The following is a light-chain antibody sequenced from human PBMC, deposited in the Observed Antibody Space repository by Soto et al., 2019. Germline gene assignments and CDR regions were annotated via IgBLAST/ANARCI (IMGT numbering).Light chain of an antibody. CDR2: SHN. J-gene: IGLJ1*01. CDR3: ATWDDNLDGYV. V-gene: IGLV1-44*01. Sequence: QSVLTQPPSASGAPGQRVTISCSGSRSNIGSNTVNWYQQLPGTAPKLLIYSHNQRPSGVPDRFSVSKSGTSASLAISGLQSEDEADYYCATWDDNLDGYVFGTGTKATVL. CDR1: RSNIGSNT.